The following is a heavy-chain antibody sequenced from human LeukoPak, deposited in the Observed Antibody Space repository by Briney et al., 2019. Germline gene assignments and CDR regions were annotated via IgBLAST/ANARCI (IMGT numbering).Heavy chain of an antibody. D-gene: IGHD3-22*01. CDR2: INNDGSNT. V-gene: IGHV3-74*01. J-gene: IGHJ3*01. CDR1: GFTFSRYW. Sequence: GGSLTLSCAASGFTFSRYWMYWVRQAPGKGLVWVSRINNDGSNTADADSVKGRFTISRDNAKNTLYLQMNSLRAEDAAVYYCARVGYYDSSGSYAFDLWGQGTMVTVSS. CDR3: ARVGYYDSSGSYAFDL.